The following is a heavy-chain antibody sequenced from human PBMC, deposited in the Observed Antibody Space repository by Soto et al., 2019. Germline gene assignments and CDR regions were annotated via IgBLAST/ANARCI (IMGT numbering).Heavy chain of an antibody. CDR2: ITDVGDTT. CDR3: AKDRDIAYHLEGGFYYSGMDV. V-gene: IGHV3-23*01. Sequence: EVQLLESGGGLVQSGESLRLSCAASGFTFGTYAMNWVRQAPGKGLEWVSTITDVGDTTYYADSVKGRFTISRDNSKNTLFLQMNSLRAEDTARYYCAKDRDIAYHLEGGFYYSGMDVWGQGTTVTVSS. J-gene: IGHJ6*02. D-gene: IGHD5-12*01. CDR1: GFTFGTYA.